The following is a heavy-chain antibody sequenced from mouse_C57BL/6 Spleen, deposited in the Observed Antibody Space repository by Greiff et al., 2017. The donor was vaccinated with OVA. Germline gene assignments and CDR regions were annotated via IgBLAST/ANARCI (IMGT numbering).Heavy chain of an antibody. J-gene: IGHJ1*03. D-gene: IGHD1-1*01. CDR1: GYTFTGYW. V-gene: IGHV1-9*01. Sequence: VQLQQSGAELMKPGASVKLSCKATGYTFTGYWIEWVKQRPGHGLEWIGEILPGSGSTNYNEKFKGKATVTADTSSNTAYMQLSSLTTEDSAIYYCAGITTVVPNWYFDVWGTGTTVTVSS. CDR3: AGITTVVPNWYFDV. CDR2: ILPGSGST.